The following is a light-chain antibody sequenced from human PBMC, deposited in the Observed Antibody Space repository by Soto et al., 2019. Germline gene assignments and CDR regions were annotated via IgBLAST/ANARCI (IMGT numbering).Light chain of an antibody. Sequence: ETVLTQSPGTLSLSPGERATLSCRASQRVSTTYLAWYQQKPGQSPRLLIYGTSNRATGIPDRFSGSGSGTDFTVTISRLEHEDFAVYYCQQYGLSRWTFGQGTKVEVK. V-gene: IGKV3-20*01. CDR2: GTS. CDR3: QQYGLSRWT. CDR1: QRVSTTY. J-gene: IGKJ1*01.